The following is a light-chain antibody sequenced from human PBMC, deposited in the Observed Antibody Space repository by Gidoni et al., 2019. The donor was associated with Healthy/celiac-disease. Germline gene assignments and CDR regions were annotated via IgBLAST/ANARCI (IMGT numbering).Light chain of an antibody. CDR1: QSVSSN. J-gene: IGKJ1*01. CDR3: QQYNNWPWT. CDR2: VAS. Sequence: EIVMTQSPATLSVSPGERATLSCRASQSVSSNLAWYQQKPGQAPRLLIYVASTRATGIPARFSGSGSGTEFTLTISSLQSEDFAVYYCQQYNNWPWTFXXXTKVEIK. V-gene: IGKV3-15*01.